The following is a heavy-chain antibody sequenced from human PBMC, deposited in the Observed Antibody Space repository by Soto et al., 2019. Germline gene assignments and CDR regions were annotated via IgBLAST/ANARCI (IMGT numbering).Heavy chain of an antibody. Sequence: SVKVSCKASGYTFTSYGISWVRQAPGQGLEWMGWISAYNGNTNYAQKLQGRVTMTTDTSTSTAYMELRSLRSDDTAVYYCARDLLFRFLEWLDDVMDVWGQGTTVTGSS. J-gene: IGHJ6*02. D-gene: IGHD3-3*01. CDR1: GYTFTSYG. CDR2: ISAYNGNT. V-gene: IGHV1-18*04. CDR3: ARDLLFRFLEWLDDVMDV.